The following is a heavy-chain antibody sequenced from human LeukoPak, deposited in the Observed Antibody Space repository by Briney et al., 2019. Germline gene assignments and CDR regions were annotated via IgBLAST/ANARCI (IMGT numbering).Heavy chain of an antibody. J-gene: IGHJ4*02. CDR3: ARGGGSSSWSPIDY. CDR1: GYSISGGYY. D-gene: IGHD6-13*01. Sequence: SETLSLTCAVSGYSISGGYYWGWIRQPPGKGLEWIGSIYHTGSTYYNPSLQSRVTISVDTSKNHFSLKLSSVTAADTAVYYCARGGGSSSWSPIDYWGQGTLVTVSS. CDR2: IYHTGST. V-gene: IGHV4-38-2*01.